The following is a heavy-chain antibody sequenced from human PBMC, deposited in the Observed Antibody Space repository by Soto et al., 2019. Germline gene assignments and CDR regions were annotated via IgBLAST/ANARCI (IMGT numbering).Heavy chain of an antibody. V-gene: IGHV1-46*01. D-gene: IGHD3-9*01. CDR1: GYTFTSYY. CDR3: ATFDPSSYGHDY. J-gene: IGHJ4*02. Sequence: ASVKVSCKASGYTFTSYYMHWVRQAPGQGLEWKGIINPSGGSTSYAQKFQGRVTMTRDTSTSTVYMELSSLRSEDTAVYYCATFDPSSYGHDYWGQGTLVTVSS. CDR2: INPSGGST.